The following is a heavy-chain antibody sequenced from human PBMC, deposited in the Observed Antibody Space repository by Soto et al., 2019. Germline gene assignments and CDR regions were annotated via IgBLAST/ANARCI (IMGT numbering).Heavy chain of an antibody. V-gene: IGHV3-74*01. CDR2: TNSDGSDT. CDR3: PRDRGWSLFDY. D-gene: IGHD6-19*01. J-gene: IGHJ4*02. Sequence: EVQLVESGGGLVQPGGSLRLSCAASGFTFSSYWMYWVRQAPGKGLVWVSRTNSDGSDTSYADSVKGRFTISRDNAKNTLYLQMTSLSAEDTAVYYCPRDRGWSLFDYWGQGTLVTVSS. CDR1: GFTFSSYW.